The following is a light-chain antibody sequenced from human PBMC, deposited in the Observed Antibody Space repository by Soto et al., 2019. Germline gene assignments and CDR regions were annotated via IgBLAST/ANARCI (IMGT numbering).Light chain of an antibody. CDR2: DAS. CDR3: QQSYSTPVT. CDR1: QDISNY. V-gene: IGKV1-33*01. J-gene: IGKJ1*01. Sequence: DIQMTQSASSLSASVGDRVTITCQASQDISNYLNWYQQKPGKAPKLLIYDASNLETGVPSRFSGSGSGTDFTFTISSLQPEDFATYYCQQSYSTPVTFGQGTQVDIK.